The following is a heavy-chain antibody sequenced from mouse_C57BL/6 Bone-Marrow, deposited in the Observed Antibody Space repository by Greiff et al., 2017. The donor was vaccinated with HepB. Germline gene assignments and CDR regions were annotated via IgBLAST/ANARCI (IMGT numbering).Heavy chain of an antibody. Sequence: QVQLQQSGAELVMPGASVKLSCKASGYTFTSYWMHWVKQRPGQGLEWIGEIDPSDSYTNYNQKFKGKSTLTVDKSSSTAYMQLSSLTSEDSAVYYSARQHRLQAMDYWGQGTSVTVSS. CDR3: ARQHRLQAMDY. CDR1: GYTFTSYW. CDR2: IDPSDSYT. V-gene: IGHV1-69*01. D-gene: IGHD3-2*02. J-gene: IGHJ4*01.